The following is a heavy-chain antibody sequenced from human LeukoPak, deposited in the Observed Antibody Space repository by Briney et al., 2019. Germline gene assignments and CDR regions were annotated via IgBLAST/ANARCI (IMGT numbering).Heavy chain of an antibody. J-gene: IGHJ4*02. CDR1: GFTFSSYE. CDR3: ADYRSRFGESNPQYFDY. D-gene: IGHD3-10*01. CDR2: IGSSDSTT. V-gene: IGHV3-48*03. Sequence: GGSLRLSCVASGFTFSSYEMNWVRQAPGKGLEWLSYIGSSDSTTHYADSVKGRFTISRDNAKNSLYLQMNSLRAEDTAVYYCADYRSRFGESNPQYFDYWGQGTLVTVSS.